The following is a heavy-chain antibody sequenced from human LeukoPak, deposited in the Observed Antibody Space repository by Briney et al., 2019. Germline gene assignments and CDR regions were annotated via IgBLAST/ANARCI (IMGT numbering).Heavy chain of an antibody. CDR2: IIPIFGTA. Sequence: SVKVSCKASGGTFISYAISWVRQAPGQGLEWMGGIIPIFGTANYAQKFQGRVTITADESTSTAYMELSSLRSEDTAVYYCANPGGGCSSTSCPFDYWGQGTLVTVSS. CDR1: GGTFISYA. V-gene: IGHV1-69*13. J-gene: IGHJ4*02. D-gene: IGHD2-2*01. CDR3: ANPGGGCSSTSCPFDY.